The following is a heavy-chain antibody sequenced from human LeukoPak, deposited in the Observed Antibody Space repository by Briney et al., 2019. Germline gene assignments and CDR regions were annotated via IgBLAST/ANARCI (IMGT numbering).Heavy chain of an antibody. CDR1: GFTVSSNY. CDR2: IYSGGST. CDR3: ARDSLVILTGYYSGAFDI. J-gene: IGHJ3*02. V-gene: IGHV3-66*01. D-gene: IGHD3-9*01. Sequence: GSLRLSCAASGFTVSSNYMSWVRQAPGKGLEWVSVIYSGGSTYYADSVKGRFTISRDNSKNTLYLQMNSLRAEDTAVYYCARDSLVILTGYYSGAFDIWGQGAMVTVSS.